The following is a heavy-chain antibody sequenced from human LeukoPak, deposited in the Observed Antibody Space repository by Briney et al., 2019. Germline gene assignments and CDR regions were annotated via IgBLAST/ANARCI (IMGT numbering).Heavy chain of an antibody. CDR2: ISYDGSNK. CDR1: GFTFSSYA. CDR3: ARSNGYSYGYALGY. D-gene: IGHD5-18*01. Sequence: GRSLRLSCAASGFTFSSYAMHWVRQAPGKGLEWVAVISYDGSNKYYADSVKGRFTISRDNSKNTLYLQMNSLRAEDTAVYYCARSNGYSYGYALGYWGQGTLVTVSS. J-gene: IGHJ4*02. V-gene: IGHV3-30*04.